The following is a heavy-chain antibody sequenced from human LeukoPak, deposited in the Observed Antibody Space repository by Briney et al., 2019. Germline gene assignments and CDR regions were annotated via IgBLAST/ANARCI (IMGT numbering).Heavy chain of an antibody. CDR2: IYSGGST. D-gene: IGHD3-22*01. CDR3: ARGLNGYYYDSSGYYAFDI. Sequence: GGSLRLSCAASGFTVSSNYMSWVRQAPGKGLEWVSVIYSGGSTYYADSVKGRFTISRDNSKNTLYLQMNSLRAEDTAVYYCARGLNGYYYDSSGYYAFDIWGQGTMVTVSS. CDR1: GFTVSSNY. V-gene: IGHV3-53*01. J-gene: IGHJ3*02.